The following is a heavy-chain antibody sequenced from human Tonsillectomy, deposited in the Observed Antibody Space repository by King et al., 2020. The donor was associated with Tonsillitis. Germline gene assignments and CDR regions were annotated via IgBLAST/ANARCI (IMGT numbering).Heavy chain of an antibody. D-gene: IGHD1-26*01. V-gene: IGHV3-66*01. Sequence: VQLVESGGGLVQPGGSLRLSCAASGFTVSTNYMSWVRQAPGKGLEWVSVIYSGGSTYYADSVKGRFTVSRDNSKNTLSLQMNSLRAEDTAVYYCARSAPWEPFVGGNWLDPWGQGTLVTVSS. CDR1: GFTVSTNY. J-gene: IGHJ5*02. CDR2: IYSGGST. CDR3: ARSAPWEPFVGGNWLDP.